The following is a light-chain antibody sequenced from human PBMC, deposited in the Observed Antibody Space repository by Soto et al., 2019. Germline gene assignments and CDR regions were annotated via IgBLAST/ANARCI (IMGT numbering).Light chain of an antibody. Sequence: DIQMTQSPSSLSASVGDRVTITCQASQNIRKYLNWYQHKLGKAPKLLISDASNLEPGVPSSFSGSGSGTEFTLTISSLQPDDFATYYCQHYNSYSEAFGQGTKVELK. CDR3: QHYNSYSEA. V-gene: IGKV1-33*01. CDR1: QNIRKY. J-gene: IGKJ1*01. CDR2: DAS.